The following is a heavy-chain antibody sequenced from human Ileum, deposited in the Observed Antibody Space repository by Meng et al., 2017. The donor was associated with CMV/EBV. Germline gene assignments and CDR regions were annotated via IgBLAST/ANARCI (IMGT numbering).Heavy chain of an antibody. J-gene: IGHJ5*01. CDR2: TYYRSKRYN. CDR1: GDSVYSKNGS. CDR3: VRGFGSWYDW. Sequence: SGDSVYSKNGSRYWLRQSPSRGLECLGRTYYRSKRYNDYAVSLQGRVTIKPDTSMNHLSLHLSSVTPDDTGVYYCVRGFGSWYDWWGQGTLVTVSS. D-gene: IGHD3-16*01. V-gene: IGHV6-1*01.